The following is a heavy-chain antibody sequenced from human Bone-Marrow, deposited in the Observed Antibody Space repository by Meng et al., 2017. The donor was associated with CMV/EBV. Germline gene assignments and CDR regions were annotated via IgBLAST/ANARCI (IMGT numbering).Heavy chain of an antibody. CDR1: GFTFSCYS. CDR2: IWYDGNNK. D-gene: IGHD6-6*01. V-gene: IGHV3-33*06. CDR3: AKDRGNSSPYGMDV. Sequence: GESLKISCAASGFTFSCYSMNWVRQAPGKGLEWVAVIWYDGNNKYLVDSVKGRFTISRDNSKNTLYLQMKSLRAEDTAVYYCAKDRGNSSPYGMDVWGQGTTVTVSS. J-gene: IGHJ6*02.